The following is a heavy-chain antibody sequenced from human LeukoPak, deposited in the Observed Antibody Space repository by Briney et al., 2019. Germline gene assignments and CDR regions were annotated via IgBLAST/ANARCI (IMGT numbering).Heavy chain of an antibody. CDR3: ARAGDKTMTPGS. Sequence: GGSLRLSCAASGFTFSSYAMTWVRQAPGKGLEWVSVISGSGGSTYYADSVKGRFTISRDNSKNTLYVQMSSLRAEDTAIYYCARAGDKTMTPGSWGQGTLVTVSS. D-gene: IGHD4-17*01. J-gene: IGHJ5*02. V-gene: IGHV3-23*01. CDR1: GFTFSSYA. CDR2: ISGSGGST.